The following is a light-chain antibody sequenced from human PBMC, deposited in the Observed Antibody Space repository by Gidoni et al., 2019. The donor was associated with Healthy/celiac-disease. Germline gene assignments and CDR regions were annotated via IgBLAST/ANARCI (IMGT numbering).Light chain of an antibody. CDR3: QQYGSSPRT. Sequence: EIVLTQSPGTLSLSTGERATLSCRARQSVRSSYLAWYQQKPGQAPRLLIYGASSRATVIPDRFSGSGSGTDFTLTISRLEPEDFAVYYCQQYGSSPRTFGPGTKVDIK. CDR2: GAS. CDR1: QSVRSSY. J-gene: IGKJ3*01. V-gene: IGKV3-20*01.